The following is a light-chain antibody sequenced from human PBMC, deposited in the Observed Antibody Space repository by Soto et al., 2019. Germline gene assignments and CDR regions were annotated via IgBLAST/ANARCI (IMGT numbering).Light chain of an antibody. V-gene: IGLV1-40*01. Sequence: QSVLTQPPSVSGAPGQRVTISCTGSSSNIGAGCDVHWYQQLPGKAPKLLIYGNDNRPSGVPERFSGSKSGTSASLAITGLRADDEADYYCQSYGSSPSANFVFGTGTKVTVL. J-gene: IGLJ1*01. CDR1: SSNIGAGCD. CDR3: QSYGSSPSANFV. CDR2: GND.